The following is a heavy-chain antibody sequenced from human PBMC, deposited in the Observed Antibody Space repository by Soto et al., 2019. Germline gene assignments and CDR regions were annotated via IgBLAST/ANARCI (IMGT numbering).Heavy chain of an antibody. J-gene: IGHJ5*02. V-gene: IGHV3-23*01. CDR2: ISGSGGST. CDR1: GFTFSSYA. CDR3: AKDRSTYYLVPPFDP. D-gene: IGHD3-10*01. Sequence: GSLRLSCAASGFTFSSYAMSWVRQAPGKGLEWVSAISGSGGSTYYADSVKDRFTISRDNSKNTLYLQMNSLRAEDTAVYYCAKDRSTYYLVPPFDPWGQGTLVTVSS.